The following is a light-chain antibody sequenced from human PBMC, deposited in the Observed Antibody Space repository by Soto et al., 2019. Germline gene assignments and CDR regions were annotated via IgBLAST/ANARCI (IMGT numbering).Light chain of an antibody. Sequence: SYELTQPPSVSVAPGKTARITCGGNNIGSKSVHWDQQKPGQAPVLVIYYDSDRPSGIPERFSGSNSGNTATLTVSRVEAGDDADYYCQVWNSSVDHVVFGGGTKLTVL. CDR1: NIGSKS. CDR3: QVWNSSVDHVV. CDR2: YDS. J-gene: IGLJ2*01. V-gene: IGLV3-21*04.